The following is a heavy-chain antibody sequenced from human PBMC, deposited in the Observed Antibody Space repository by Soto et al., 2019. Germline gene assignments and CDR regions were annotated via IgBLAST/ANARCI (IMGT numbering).Heavy chain of an antibody. CDR2: IDPSDSYT. J-gene: IGHJ6*02. D-gene: IGHD5-18*01. V-gene: IGHV5-10-1*01. CDR1: GYSFTSYW. CDR3: ASLPVDTDIYYYGMDV. Sequence: GESLKISCKGSGYSFTSYWISWVRQMPGKGLEWMGRIDPSDSYTNYSPSFQGHVTISADNTISTAYLQWSSLKASDTAMYYCASLPVDTDIYYYGMDVWGQGTTVTVSS.